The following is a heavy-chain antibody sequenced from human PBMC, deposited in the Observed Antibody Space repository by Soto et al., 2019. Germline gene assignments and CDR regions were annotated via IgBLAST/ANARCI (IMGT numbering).Heavy chain of an antibody. CDR2: TLYRSSKWYN. CDR3: ARDAAPTLNYPHGMDV. Sequence: SQTLSLTCAISGDSVSTNIAAWSWIRQSPSRGLEWLGRTLYRSSKWYNEYAVSVKSRMTINPDTSKNQFSLQLNSVTPEDTAVYYCARDAAPTLNYPHGMDVWGQGTAVSVSS. J-gene: IGHJ6*02. CDR1: GDSVSTNIAA. V-gene: IGHV6-1*01. D-gene: IGHD1-7*01.